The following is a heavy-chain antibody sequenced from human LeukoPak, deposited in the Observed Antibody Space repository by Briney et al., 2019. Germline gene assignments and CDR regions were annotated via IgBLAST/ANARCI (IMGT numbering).Heavy chain of an antibody. D-gene: IGHD2-15*01. V-gene: IGHV1-69*13. Sequence: SVKVSCKASGGTFSSYAISWVRQAPGQGLEWMGGIIPIFGTANYAQKFQGRVTITADESTSTAYMEQSSLRSEDTAVYYCARSRCSGGSCYHYYYYYGMDVWGKGTTVTVSS. CDR3: ARSRCSGGSCYHYYYYYGMDV. J-gene: IGHJ6*04. CDR2: IIPIFGTA. CDR1: GGTFSSYA.